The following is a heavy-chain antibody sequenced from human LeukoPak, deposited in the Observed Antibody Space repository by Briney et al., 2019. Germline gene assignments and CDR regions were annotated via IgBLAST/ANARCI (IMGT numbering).Heavy chain of an antibody. J-gene: IGHJ1*01. D-gene: IGHD3-10*01. CDR3: AFREFISGH. Sequence: GGSLRLSCAASGFIFTMYEMNWFRQAPGKGLEWVSYISTTDTTYYAESVKARFTISRDNVKNLLHLQLNSLRAEDTAAYFCAFREFISGHWGQGAVVIVSS. CDR2: ISTTDTT. CDR1: GFIFTMYE. V-gene: IGHV3-48*03.